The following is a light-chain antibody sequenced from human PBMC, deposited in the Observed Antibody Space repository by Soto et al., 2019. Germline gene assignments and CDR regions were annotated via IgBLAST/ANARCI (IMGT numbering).Light chain of an antibody. J-gene: IGKJ4*01. CDR3: QQRSNWPPLT. CDR1: QSISIN. V-gene: IGKV3-11*01. CDR2: DAS. Sequence: EIVMTQSPATLSVSPGERATLSCRASQSISINLAWYQQKLGQAPRLLIYDASNRATGIPARFSGSGSGTDFTLSISSLEPEDFAVYYCQQRSNWPPLTFGGGTKVEIK.